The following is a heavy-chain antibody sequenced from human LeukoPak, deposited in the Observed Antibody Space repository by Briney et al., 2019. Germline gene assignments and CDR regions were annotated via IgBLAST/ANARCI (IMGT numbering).Heavy chain of an antibody. J-gene: IGHJ4*02. D-gene: IGHD6-19*01. Sequence: GASVKVSCKTSGYTFTSYDINWVRQATGQGLEWMGWMNPDSGNTFYAQKFRGRVTMTRNTSISTAYMELSSLRSEDTAVYYCARGPRGSVAGPYYFDYWGQGTLVTVSS. V-gene: IGHV1-8*01. CDR3: ARGPRGSVAGPYYFDY. CDR1: GYTFTSYD. CDR2: MNPDSGNT.